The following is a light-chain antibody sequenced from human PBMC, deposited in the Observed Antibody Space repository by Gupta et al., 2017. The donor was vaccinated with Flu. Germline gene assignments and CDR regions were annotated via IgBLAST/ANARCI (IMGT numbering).Light chain of an antibody. V-gene: IGLV6-57*01. CDR2: DDN. CDR3: QSFYWDSLHWI. Sequence: VQESRHRLGSSPTTVVSDDNQSTSRVPDRFSGSIDSSSNSAALSLTGLRPEDEADYYCQSFYWDSLHWIFGGGTKLTVL. J-gene: IGLJ3*02.